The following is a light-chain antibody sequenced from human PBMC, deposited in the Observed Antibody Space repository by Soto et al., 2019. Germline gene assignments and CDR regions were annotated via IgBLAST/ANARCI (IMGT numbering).Light chain of an antibody. J-gene: IGLJ1*01. CDR1: SNDVGYYNY. CDR2: EVT. CDR3: SSFTYSSTDV. Sequence: QSALTQPASVSGSPGQSITISCTGTSNDVGYYNYVSWYQQRPGKVPNLIIYEVTKRPSGVSGRFSGSKSGNTASLTISGLQAGDEADYCSSFTYSSTDVFGSGTKVTVL. V-gene: IGLV2-14*01.